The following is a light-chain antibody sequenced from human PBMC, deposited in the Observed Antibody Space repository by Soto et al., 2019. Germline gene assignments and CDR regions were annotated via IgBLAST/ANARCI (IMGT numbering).Light chain of an antibody. Sequence: DIQMTQSPSSLSASVGDRVTITCRASQSITTYLNWYQQTSGEAPKLLIYAAARLQTGVPSRFSGSGSGTDLTLPNRSLQPEDFATYYCQRACGAPPTVGRGTKVEIK. CDR2: AAA. J-gene: IGKJ4*02. CDR3: QRACGAPPT. V-gene: IGKV1-39*01. CDR1: QSITTY.